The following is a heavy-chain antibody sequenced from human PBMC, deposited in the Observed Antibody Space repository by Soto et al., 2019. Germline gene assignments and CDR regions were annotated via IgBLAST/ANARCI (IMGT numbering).Heavy chain of an antibody. V-gene: IGHV3-9*01. Sequence: EVQLGESGGGLVQPGRSLRLSCAASGFTFDDYAMHLVRQAPGKGLEWVSGISWNSGSIGYADSVKGRFTISRDNAKNSMYLQMNSLRAEDTALYFCVHSRNYYVLNPGVFDYWGQGTLVTVSS. D-gene: IGHD3-10*02. CDR3: VHSRNYYVLNPGVFDY. CDR1: GFTFDDYA. CDR2: ISWNSGSI. J-gene: IGHJ4*02.